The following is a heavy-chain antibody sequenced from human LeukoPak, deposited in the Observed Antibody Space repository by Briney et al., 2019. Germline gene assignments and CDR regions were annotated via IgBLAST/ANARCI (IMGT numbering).Heavy chain of an antibody. D-gene: IGHD5-18*01. CDR1: GVTASSNY. J-gene: IGHJ4*02. V-gene: IGHV3-53*01. CDR3: ARSGYSYGIDY. CDR2: IYSGGST. Sequence: PGGSLRLSCAASGVTASSNYMSWGRQASGEGLEWGSVIYSGGSTYYADSVKGRFTISRDNSKNTLYLQMNSLRAEDTAVYYCARSGYSYGIDYWGQGTLVTVSS.